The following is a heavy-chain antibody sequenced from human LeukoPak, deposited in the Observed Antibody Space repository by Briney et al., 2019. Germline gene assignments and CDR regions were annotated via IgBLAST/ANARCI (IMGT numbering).Heavy chain of an antibody. Sequence: GGSLRLSCAASGFTFSSYGMHWVRQAPGKGLEWVAVISYDGSNKYYADSVKGRFTISRDNSKNTLYLQMNSLRAEDTAVYYCAKPRSGAFDIWGQGTMVTVSS. J-gene: IGHJ3*02. CDR2: ISYDGSNK. CDR1: GFTFSSYG. V-gene: IGHV3-30*18. CDR3: AKPRSGAFDI.